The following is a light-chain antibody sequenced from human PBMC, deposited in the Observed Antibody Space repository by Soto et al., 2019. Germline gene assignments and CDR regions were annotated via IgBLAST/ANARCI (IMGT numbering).Light chain of an antibody. Sequence: QSVLTQPRSVSGSPGQSVTISCTGTSSDVGGYNYVSWYQQHPGKAPKLMIYDVSKRPSGVPDRFSGSKSGNTASLTISGLQAEDEADYHCCSYAGSYTFEVVFGGGTKVTVL. CDR1: SSDVGGYNY. V-gene: IGLV2-11*01. J-gene: IGLJ2*01. CDR3: CSYAGSYTFEVV. CDR2: DVS.